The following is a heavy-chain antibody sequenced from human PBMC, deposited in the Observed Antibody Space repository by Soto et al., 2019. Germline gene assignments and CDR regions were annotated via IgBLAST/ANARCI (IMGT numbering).Heavy chain of an antibody. V-gene: IGHV3-7*01. J-gene: IGHJ6*03. CDR2: IKQDGSEK. CDR3: ARVYYYYYYMDV. Sequence: GGSLRLSCAAPGFTFSSYWMSWVRQAPGKGLEWVANIKQDGSEKYYVDSVKGRFTISRDNAKNSLYLQMNSLRAEDTAVYYCARVYYYYYYMDVWGKGTTVTVSS. CDR1: GFTFSSYW.